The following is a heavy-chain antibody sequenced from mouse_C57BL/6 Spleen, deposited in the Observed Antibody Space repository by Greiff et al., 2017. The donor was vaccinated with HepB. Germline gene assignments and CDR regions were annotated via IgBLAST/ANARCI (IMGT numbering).Heavy chain of an antibody. D-gene: IGHD1-1*01. J-gene: IGHJ4*01. CDR3: ARADYYYGSSFYAMDY. V-gene: IGHV3-6*01. CDR2: ISYDGSN. Sequence: EVKLQESGPGLVKPSQSLSLTCSVTGYSITSGYYWNWIRQFPGNKLEWMGYISYDGSNNYNPSLKNRISITRDTSTNQFFLKLNSVTTEDTATYYCARADYYYGSSFYAMDYWGQGTSVTVSS. CDR1: GYSITSGYY.